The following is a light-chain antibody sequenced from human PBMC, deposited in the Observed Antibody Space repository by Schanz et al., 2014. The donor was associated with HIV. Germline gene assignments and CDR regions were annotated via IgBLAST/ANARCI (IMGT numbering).Light chain of an antibody. CDR3: AAWDDSLNGVV. CDR2: VNH. J-gene: IGLJ2*01. CDR1: AFNIGQNY. V-gene: IGLV1-51*01. Sequence: QSVLTQPPSMSAAPGQRVTISCAGSAFNIGQNYVSWFQQFPGTAPKLLIYVNHQRPSDIPDRFSGSKTGTSATLAIVGLQSEDEADYYCAAWDDSLNGVVFGGGTKLTVL.